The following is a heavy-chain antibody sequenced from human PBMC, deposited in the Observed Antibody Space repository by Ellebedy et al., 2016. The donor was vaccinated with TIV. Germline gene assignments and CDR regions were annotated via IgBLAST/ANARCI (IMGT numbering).Heavy chain of an antibody. Sequence: AASVKVSCKASGYTFTTYAMHWVRHAPGHRLEWMGWINAGNGNTEYSQKFQGRVTITRDTSASTAYMQLSSLRSEDTAVYYCARGYYDSTSGGFDPWGQGTLVTVSS. CDR1: GYTFTTYA. CDR2: INAGNGNT. V-gene: IGHV1-3*01. CDR3: ARGYYDSTSGGFDP. J-gene: IGHJ5*02. D-gene: IGHD3-22*01.